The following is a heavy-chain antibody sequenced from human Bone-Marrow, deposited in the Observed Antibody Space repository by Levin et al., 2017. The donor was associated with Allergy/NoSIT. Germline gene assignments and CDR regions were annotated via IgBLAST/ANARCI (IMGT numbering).Heavy chain of an antibody. CDR1: GYTLIELY. D-gene: IGHD3-22*01. J-gene: IGHJ4*02. Sequence: ASVKVSCKVSGYTLIELYMHWVRQAPGRGLEWMGGFDPENDETIYAQKFQGRVAMTEDTSTDTAYMELSSLRSDDTAVYYCATTSYYDRSGNYGLDYWGQGTLLIVSS. CDR3: ATTSYYDRSGNYGLDY. V-gene: IGHV1-24*01. CDR2: FDPENDET.